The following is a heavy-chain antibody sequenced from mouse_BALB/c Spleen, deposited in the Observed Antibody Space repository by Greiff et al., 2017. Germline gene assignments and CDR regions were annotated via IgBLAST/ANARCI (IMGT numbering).Heavy chain of an antibody. D-gene: IGHD2-4*01. CDR3: ARSTVINYYAMDY. CDR1: GYSFTGYY. CDR2: INPYNGAT. Sequence: VQLKQSGPELVKPGASVKISCKASGYSFTGYYMHWVKQSHVKSLEWIGRINPYNGATSYNQNFKDKASLTVDKSSSTAYMELHSLTSEDSAVYYCARSTVINYYAMDYWGQGTSVTVSS. V-gene: IGHV1-31*01. J-gene: IGHJ4*01.